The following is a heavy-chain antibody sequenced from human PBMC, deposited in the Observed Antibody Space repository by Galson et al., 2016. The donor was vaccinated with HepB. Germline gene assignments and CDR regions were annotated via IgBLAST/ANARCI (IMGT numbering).Heavy chain of an antibody. CDR3: TRETRWYFDL. CDR2: INADGTAT. Sequence: SLRLSCAVSGLDFRRYWMHWVRQTLGKGLVWVSRINADGTATGYADSVKGRFTISRDDAKNTLYLQMNTLRVEDTAVYYCTRETRWYFDLWGRGTLLTVSS. V-gene: IGHV3-74*01. CDR1: GLDFRRYW. J-gene: IGHJ2*01.